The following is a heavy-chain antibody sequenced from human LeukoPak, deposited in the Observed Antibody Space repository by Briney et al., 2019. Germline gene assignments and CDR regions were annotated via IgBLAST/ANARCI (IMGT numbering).Heavy chain of an antibody. Sequence: GSLRLSCAASGFKFTSYSMNWVRQAPGKGLEWISYISSSGSPIYYADSVKGRFTISRDDAKKSSDLQMTNLTAEDTAIYFCARGSRFDYWGQGAPVTVSS. V-gene: IGHV3-48*04. J-gene: IGHJ4*02. CDR3: ARGSRFDY. CDR1: GFKFTSYS. CDR2: ISSSGSPI.